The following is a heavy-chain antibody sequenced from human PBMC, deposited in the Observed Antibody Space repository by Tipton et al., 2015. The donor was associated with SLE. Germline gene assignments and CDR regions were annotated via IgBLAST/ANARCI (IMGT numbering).Heavy chain of an antibody. CDR2: VNHGASI. CDR3: AKGRQKNYADHAY. D-gene: IGHD4-17*01. V-gene: IGHV4-34*01. J-gene: IGHJ4*02. Sequence: TLSLTCVVYGGSFSGYYWSWIRQPPGKGLEWVGDVNHGASINYNPSLESRFTISIDTSKNQFSLKLSSVTAADAAVYYCAKGRQKNYADHAYWGQGTLVTVSS. CDR1: GGSFSGYY.